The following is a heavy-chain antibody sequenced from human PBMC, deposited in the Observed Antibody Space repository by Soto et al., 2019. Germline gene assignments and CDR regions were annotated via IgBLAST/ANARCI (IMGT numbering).Heavy chain of an antibody. D-gene: IGHD2-15*01. V-gene: IGHV3-21*01. Sequence: EVQLVESGGGLVQPGGSLRLSCAASGFTFSSYSMNWVRQAPGKGLEWVSSISSSSSYIYYADSVKGRFTISRDNAKNSLYLQMNSLRAEDTAVYYCARERWAYCSGGSCYEGHYYYYGMDVWGQGTTVTVSS. J-gene: IGHJ6*02. CDR1: GFTFSSYS. CDR3: ARERWAYCSGGSCYEGHYYYYGMDV. CDR2: ISSSSSYI.